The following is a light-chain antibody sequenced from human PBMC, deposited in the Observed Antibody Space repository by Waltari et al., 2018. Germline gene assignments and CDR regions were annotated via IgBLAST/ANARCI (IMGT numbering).Light chain of an antibody. V-gene: IGLV1-44*01. CDR1: SSNIGTNT. J-gene: IGLJ2*01. Sequence: QSVLTQPPSASGTPGQRVTISCSGTSSNIGTNTVHWYQHVPGTAPKLLIYRDNQRPSGVPARFSAPRAGTSDCLAISGLQSEDEAAFYCATWDGSLKGVVFGGGTKLTVL. CDR2: RDN. CDR3: ATWDGSLKGVV.